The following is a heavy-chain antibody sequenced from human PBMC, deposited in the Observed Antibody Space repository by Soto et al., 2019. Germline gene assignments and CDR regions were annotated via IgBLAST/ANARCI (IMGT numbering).Heavy chain of an antibody. V-gene: IGHV1-69*01. CDR1: GGTFSSYA. J-gene: IGHJ6*02. Sequence: QVQLVQSAAEVKKPGFSVKVSCKASGGTFSSYAISWVRQAPGQGLEWMGGIIPIFATANYAQKFQGRVTITAGESTSTAYMELSSLRSEDTAVYYCARSRVLYYDILTAMDVWGQGTTVTVSS. CDR3: ARSRVLYYDILTAMDV. D-gene: IGHD3-9*01. CDR2: IIPIFATA.